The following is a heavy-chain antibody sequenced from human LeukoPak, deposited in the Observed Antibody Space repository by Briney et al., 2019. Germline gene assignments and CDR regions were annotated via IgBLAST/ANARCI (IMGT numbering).Heavy chain of an antibody. J-gene: IGHJ4*02. V-gene: IGHV3-23*01. CDR1: GFTFSSYA. Sequence: GGSLRLSCAASGFTFSSYAMSWVRQAPGKGLEWVSAITGSGGNTYHADSVKGRFTISRDNSKNTLYLQINTLRAEDTAVYSCAKGLVGYCTGGTCYPLDYWGQGTLVTVSS. D-gene: IGHD2-15*01. CDR2: ITGSGGNT. CDR3: AKGLVGYCTGGTCYPLDY.